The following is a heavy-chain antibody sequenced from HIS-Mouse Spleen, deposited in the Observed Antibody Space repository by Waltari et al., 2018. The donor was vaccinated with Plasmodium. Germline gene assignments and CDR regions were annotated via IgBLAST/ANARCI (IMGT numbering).Heavy chain of an antibody. Sequence: QVQLVESGGGVVQPGRSLRLSCAASGFTFRRYCLPWVLPAPGKGLEWVAVISYDGSNKYYADSVKGRFTISRDNSKNTLYLQMNSLRAEDTAVYYCAKDRRSSSWYVDYWGQGTLVTVSS. V-gene: IGHV3-30*18. CDR3: AKDRRSSSWYVDY. D-gene: IGHD6-13*01. CDR2: ISYDGSNK. J-gene: IGHJ4*02. CDR1: GFTFRRYC.